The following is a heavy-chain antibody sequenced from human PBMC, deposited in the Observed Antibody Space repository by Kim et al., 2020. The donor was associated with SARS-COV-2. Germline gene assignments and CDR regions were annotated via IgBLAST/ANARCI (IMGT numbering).Heavy chain of an antibody. V-gene: IGHV3-30*01. Sequence: GRFTISRDNSKNTLYLQMNSLRAEDTAVYYCARDSGMVRGVKKFAEYFQHWGQGTLVTVSS. D-gene: IGHD3-10*01. J-gene: IGHJ1*01. CDR3: ARDSGMVRGVKKFAEYFQH.